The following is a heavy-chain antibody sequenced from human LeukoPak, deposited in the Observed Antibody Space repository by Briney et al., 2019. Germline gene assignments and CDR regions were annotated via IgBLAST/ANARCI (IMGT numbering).Heavy chain of an antibody. CDR3: ARAAEYGGGLDY. Sequence: PGGSLRLSCAASGFTFSTYSMHWVRQAPGKGLEWVAVMSYDGSNIYYADSVKGRFTISRDNSKNTLYLQMSSLRAEDTAIYYCARAAEYGGGLDYWGQGTLVTVSS. CDR1: GFTFSTYS. V-gene: IGHV3-30-3*01. J-gene: IGHJ4*02. D-gene: IGHD4-23*01. CDR2: MSYDGSNI.